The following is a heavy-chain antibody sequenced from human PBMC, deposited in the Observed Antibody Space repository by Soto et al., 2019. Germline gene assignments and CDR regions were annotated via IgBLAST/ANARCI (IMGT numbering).Heavy chain of an antibody. CDR1: GFSFSSYA. Sequence: QVQLVESGGGVVQPGTSLRLSCGASGFSFSSYAMIWVRQAPGKGLEWVAVISHDGSNTYYGDSVKGRFTISRDNSENTLFLQMNSPRAEDTAVYYCAKPYYGAGSYYPDAFDVWGQGTSVTVSS. J-gene: IGHJ3*01. CDR3: AKPYYGAGSYYPDAFDV. CDR2: ISHDGSNT. D-gene: IGHD3-10*01. V-gene: IGHV3-30*18.